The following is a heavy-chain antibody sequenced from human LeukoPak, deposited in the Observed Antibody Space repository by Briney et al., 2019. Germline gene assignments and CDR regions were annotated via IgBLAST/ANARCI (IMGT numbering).Heavy chain of an antibody. CDR1: GGSFSGYY. V-gene: IGHV4-34*01. Sequence: PSETLSLTCAVYGGSFSGYYWSWIRQPPGKGLEWIGEINHSGSTNYNPSLKSRVTISVDTSKNQFSLKLSSVTAADTAVYYCARGRKTGDIVVVVAAIRAGWFDPWGQGTLVTVSS. D-gene: IGHD2-15*01. J-gene: IGHJ5*02. CDR3: ARGRKTGDIVVVVAAIRAGWFDP. CDR2: INHSGST.